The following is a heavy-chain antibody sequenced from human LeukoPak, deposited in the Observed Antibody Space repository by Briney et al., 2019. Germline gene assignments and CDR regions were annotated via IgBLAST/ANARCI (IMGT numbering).Heavy chain of an antibody. Sequence: SETLSLTCTVSGGSISSSSYYWGWIRQPPGKGLEWIGSIYYSGSTYYNPSLKSRVTISVDKSKNQFFLNLSSVTAADTAVYYCAGLVGRYSSGLYYYYFDYWGQGTLVTVSS. V-gene: IGHV4-39*07. CDR2: IYYSGST. J-gene: IGHJ4*02. CDR3: AGLVGRYSSGLYYYYFDY. D-gene: IGHD3-22*01. CDR1: GGSISSSSYY.